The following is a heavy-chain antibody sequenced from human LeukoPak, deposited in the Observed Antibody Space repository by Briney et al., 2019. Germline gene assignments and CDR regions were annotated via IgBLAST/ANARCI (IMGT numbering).Heavy chain of an antibody. Sequence: GGSLRLSCAASGFTFSSYAMSWVRQAPGKGLEWVSAISGSGGSTYYADSVKGRFTISRDNSKNTLSLQMNSLRAEDTAVYYCAKLPTYDFWSVLRYYFDYWGQGTLVTVSS. CDR2: ISGSGGST. D-gene: IGHD3-3*01. J-gene: IGHJ4*02. CDR1: GFTFSSYA. V-gene: IGHV3-23*01. CDR3: AKLPTYDFWSVLRYYFDY.